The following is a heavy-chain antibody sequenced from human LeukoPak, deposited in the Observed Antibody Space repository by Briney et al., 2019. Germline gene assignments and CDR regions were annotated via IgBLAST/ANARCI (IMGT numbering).Heavy chain of an antibody. CDR1: GYTFTGYY. CDR2: INPNSGGT. CDR3: ARDPGQWEYQLLFDY. V-gene: IGHV1-2*02. Sequence: GASVKVSCKASGYTFTGYYMHWVRQAPGQGLEWMGWINPNSGGTNYAQKFQGRVTMTRDTSISTAYMELSRLRSDDTAVYYCARDPGQWEYQLLFDYWGQGTLVTVSS. D-gene: IGHD2-2*01. J-gene: IGHJ4*02.